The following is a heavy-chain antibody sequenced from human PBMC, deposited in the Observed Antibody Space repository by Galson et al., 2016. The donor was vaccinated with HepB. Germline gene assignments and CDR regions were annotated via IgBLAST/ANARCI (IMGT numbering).Heavy chain of an antibody. CDR2: ISGGGGST. D-gene: IGHD2-2*01. CDR3: ARGTETSWYGQFDD. CDR1: GFTFNSYG. V-gene: IGHV3-23*01. Sequence: SLRLSCAASGFTFNSYGMSWVRQAPGKGLEWVSSISGGGGSTDYAGSVKGRLTISRDNSKNTLYLQMNSLRVEDTAVYYCARGTETSWYGQFDDWGQGTLVTVSS. J-gene: IGHJ4*02.